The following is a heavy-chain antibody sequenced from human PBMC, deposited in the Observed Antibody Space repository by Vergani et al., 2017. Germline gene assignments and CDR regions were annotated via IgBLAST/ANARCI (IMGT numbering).Heavy chain of an antibody. Sequence: EVQLLESGGGLVQPGGSLRLSCAASGFTFSSYAMSWVRQAPGKGLEWVSTLSASDRRTHYADSVQGRFTISRDISKNTLFLHMNSLRPEDTAVYYCAKVGRSEVAGTFGAFDIWGQGTMVTVSS. CDR2: LSASDRRT. D-gene: IGHD6-19*01. V-gene: IGHV3-23*01. CDR1: GFTFSSYA. CDR3: AKVGRSEVAGTFGAFDI. J-gene: IGHJ3*02.